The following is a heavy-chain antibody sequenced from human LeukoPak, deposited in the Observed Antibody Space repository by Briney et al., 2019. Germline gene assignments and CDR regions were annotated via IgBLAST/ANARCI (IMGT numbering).Heavy chain of an antibody. V-gene: IGHV3-7*01. CDR3: SGRSGFSSIY. CDR2: IKPDGSAE. CDR1: GSSFDTHW. J-gene: IGHJ4*02. D-gene: IGHD2-2*01. Sequence: SGGSLRLSCEASGSSFDTHWMNWVRQFPGGGLEWVANIKPDGSAEYYLDSVKGRFSISRDNVKNLVYLQLNSLRTEDTAVYYCSGRSGFSSIYWGQGTLVTVSS.